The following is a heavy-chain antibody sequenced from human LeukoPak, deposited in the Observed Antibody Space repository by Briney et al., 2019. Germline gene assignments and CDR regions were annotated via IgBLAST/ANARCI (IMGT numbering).Heavy chain of an antibody. V-gene: IGHV3-7*01. J-gene: IGHJ4*02. D-gene: IGHD3-10*01. CDR2: IKQDGSEK. Sequence: GGSLRLSCAASGFTFSSYGMSWVRQAPGRGLEWVANIKQDGSEKYYVDSVKGRFTISRDNGKNSLYLQMNSLRAEDTAVYYCAKGFGELYPFDYWGQGTLVTVSS. CDR3: AKGFGELYPFDY. CDR1: GFTFSSYG.